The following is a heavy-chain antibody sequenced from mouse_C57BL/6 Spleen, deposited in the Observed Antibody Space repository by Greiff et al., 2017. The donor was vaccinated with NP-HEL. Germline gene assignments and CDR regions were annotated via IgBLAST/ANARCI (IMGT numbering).Heavy chain of an antibody. J-gene: IGHJ3*01. D-gene: IGHD2-3*01. CDR2: IHPNSGST. CDR3: ARFGYYDWFAH. V-gene: IGHV1-64*01. Sequence: QVQLQQPGAELVKPGASVKLSCKASGYTFTSYWMHWVKQRPGQGLEWIGMIHPNSGSTNYNEKFKSKATLTVDKSSSTAYMQLSSLTSEDSAVYYCARFGYYDWFAHWGQGTLVTVSA. CDR1: GYTFTSYW.